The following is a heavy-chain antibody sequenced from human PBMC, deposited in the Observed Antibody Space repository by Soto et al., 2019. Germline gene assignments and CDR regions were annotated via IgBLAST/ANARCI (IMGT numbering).Heavy chain of an antibody. D-gene: IGHD2-8*01. CDR3: VRDGASLINLFFGMDV. J-gene: IGHJ6*02. CDR1: GFTFSSYG. CDR2: IWYDGSNK. Sequence: GGSLRLSCAASGFTFSSYGMHWVRQAPGKGLEWVAVIWYDGSNKYYADSVKGRFTISRDNSKNTLYLQMNSLGAEDTAVYYCVRDGASLINLFFGMDVWGQGTTVTVSS. V-gene: IGHV3-33*01.